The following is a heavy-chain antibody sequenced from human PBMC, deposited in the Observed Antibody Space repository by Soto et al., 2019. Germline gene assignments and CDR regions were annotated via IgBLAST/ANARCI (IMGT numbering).Heavy chain of an antibody. V-gene: IGHV4-59*08. J-gene: IGHJ4*02. CDR1: GGSISSYY. Sequence: SETLSLTCTVSGGSISSYYWTWIRQPPGKGLEWIGFMYNSGSTHYNPSLKSRVTISLDTSKNQFSLNLRSVTAADTAVYYCASMGYHYGSGSYPLDYWGQGSLVSVSS. CDR2: MYNSGST. D-gene: IGHD3-10*01. CDR3: ASMGYHYGSGSYPLDY.